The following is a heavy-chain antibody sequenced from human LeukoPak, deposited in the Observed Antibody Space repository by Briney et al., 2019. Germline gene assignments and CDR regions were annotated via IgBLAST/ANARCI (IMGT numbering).Heavy chain of an antibody. CDR1: GYTLSDYY. CDR3: ARGYCTTSSCYVGWFDS. D-gene: IGHD2-2*01. Sequence: ASVKVSCKASGYTLSDYYIHWVRQAPGQGLEWIGWLGPKSGGTKHAQKFQGRVTMTRDTSISTDYMELSSLRSDDTAVYYCARGYCTTSSCYVGWFDSWGQGTLVTVSS. CDR2: LGPKSGGT. V-gene: IGHV1-2*02. J-gene: IGHJ5*01.